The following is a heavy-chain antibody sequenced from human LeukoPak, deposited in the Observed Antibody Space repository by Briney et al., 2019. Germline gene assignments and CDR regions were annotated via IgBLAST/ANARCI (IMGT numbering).Heavy chain of an antibody. V-gene: IGHV1-24*01. CDR1: GYTLTELS. CDR2: FDPEDGET. J-gene: IGHJ6*02. D-gene: IGHD3-22*01. Sequence: ASVKVSCKVSGYTLTELSMHWVRRAPGKGLEWMGGFDPEDGETIYAQKFQGRVTITADESTSTAYMELSSLRSEDTAVYYCARDGYYYDSSGYYPQDGMDVWGQGTTVTVSS. CDR3: ARDGYYYDSSGYYPQDGMDV.